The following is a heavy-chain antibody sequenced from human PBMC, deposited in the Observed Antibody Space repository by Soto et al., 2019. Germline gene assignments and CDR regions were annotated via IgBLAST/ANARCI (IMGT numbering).Heavy chain of an antibody. Sequence: QVQLQESGPGLVKPSETLSLTCTVSGGSVSSGSYYWSWIRQPPGKGLEWIGYIYYSGSTNYNPSRKRRVAISVDTSQIQFASKLSSVTAADTAVYYCARGIDGWYQGRYYYGMDVWGQGTAVTVSS. CDR1: GGSVSSGSYY. CDR3: ARGIDGWYQGRYYYGMDV. CDR2: IYYSGST. J-gene: IGHJ6*02. D-gene: IGHD6-19*01. V-gene: IGHV4-61*01.